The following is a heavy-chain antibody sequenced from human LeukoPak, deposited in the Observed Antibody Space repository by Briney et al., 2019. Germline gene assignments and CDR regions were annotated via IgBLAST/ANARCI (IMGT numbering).Heavy chain of an antibody. Sequence: GGSPRLSCAASGFTFSTYAMNWVRQAPGQGLEWVPTISGSGANTYYTDSVKGRFAISRDNSKNTLYLQMNSLRAEDTAVYYCAAARPGYSGYDPLLDYWGQGTLVTVSS. CDR1: GFTFSTYA. J-gene: IGHJ4*02. V-gene: IGHV3-23*01. CDR2: ISGSGANT. D-gene: IGHD5-12*01. CDR3: AAARPGYSGYDPLLDY.